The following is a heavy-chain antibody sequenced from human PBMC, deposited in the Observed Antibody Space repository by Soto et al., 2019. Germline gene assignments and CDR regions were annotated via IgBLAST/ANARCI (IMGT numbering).Heavy chain of an antibody. CDR2: INHSGST. CDR3: ARAHYSGGSCYSGPGDYSYYYMDV. D-gene: IGHD2-15*01. V-gene: IGHV4-34*01. CDR1: GGSFSGYY. J-gene: IGHJ6*03. Sequence: QVQLQQWGAGLLKPSETLSLTCAVYGGSFSGYYWSWIRQPPGKGLEWIGEINHSGSTNYNPSLKSRVIISVDTSKNQFSLKLSSVTAADTAVYYCARAHYSGGSCYSGPGDYSYYYMDVWGKGTTVTVSS.